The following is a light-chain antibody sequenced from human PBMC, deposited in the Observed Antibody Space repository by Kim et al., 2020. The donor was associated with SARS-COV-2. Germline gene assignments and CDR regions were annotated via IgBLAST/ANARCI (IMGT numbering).Light chain of an antibody. Sequence: DIQMTQSPSTLSASVGDRVTITCRASQSINNWLAWYQQKPGKAPKLLIYDASSLESGVPSRFSGSGSGTEFTLTISSLQPDDFATYYCQQYHDWETFGQGTKVEI. J-gene: IGKJ1*01. CDR3: QQYHDWET. CDR2: DAS. CDR1: QSINNW. V-gene: IGKV1-5*01.